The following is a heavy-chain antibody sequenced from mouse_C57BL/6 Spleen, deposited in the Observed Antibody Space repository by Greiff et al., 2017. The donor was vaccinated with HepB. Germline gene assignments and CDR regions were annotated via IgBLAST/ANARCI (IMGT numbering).Heavy chain of an antibody. Sequence: QVQLQQSGPELVKPGASVKISCKASGYAFSSSWMNWVKQRPGKGLEWIGRIYPGDGDTNYNGKFKGKATLTADKSSSTAYMQLSSLTSEDSAVYFCAGLLRGNYAMDYWGQGTSVTVSS. CDR2: IYPGDGDT. D-gene: IGHD1-1*01. CDR3: AGLLRGNYAMDY. V-gene: IGHV1-82*01. CDR1: GYAFSSSW. J-gene: IGHJ4*01.